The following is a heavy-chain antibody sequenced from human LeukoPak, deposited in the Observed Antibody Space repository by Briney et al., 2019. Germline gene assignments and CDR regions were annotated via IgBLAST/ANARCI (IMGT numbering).Heavy chain of an antibody. CDR2: IYTSGST. CDR3: ACYDFWSGGGPGLAFDI. V-gene: IGHV4-4*07. J-gene: IGHJ3*02. D-gene: IGHD3-3*01. CDR1: GGSISSYY. Sequence: SETLSLTCTVSGGSISSYYWSWIRQPAGKGLEWIGRIYTSGSTNYNPSLKSRVTMSVDTSKNQFSLKLSSVTAADTAVYYCACYDFWSGGGPGLAFDIWGQGTMVTVSS.